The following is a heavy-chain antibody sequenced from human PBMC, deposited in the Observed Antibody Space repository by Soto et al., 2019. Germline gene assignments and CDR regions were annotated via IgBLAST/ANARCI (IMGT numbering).Heavy chain of an antibody. CDR3: ARVTTVVTPIGSAYYYYYGMDV. D-gene: IGHD4-17*01. CDR2: IYYSGST. J-gene: IGHJ6*02. CDR1: GGSISSGGYY. V-gene: IGHV4-31*03. Sequence: PSETLSLTCTVSGGSISSGGYYWSWIRQHPGKGLEWIGYIYYSGSTYYNPSLKSRVTISVDTSKNQFSLKLSSVTAADTAVYYCARVTTVVTPIGSAYYYYYGMDVWGQGTTVTVSS.